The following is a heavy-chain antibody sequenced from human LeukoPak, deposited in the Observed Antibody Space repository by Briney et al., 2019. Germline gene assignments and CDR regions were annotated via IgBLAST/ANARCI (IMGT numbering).Heavy chain of an antibody. J-gene: IGHJ4*02. CDR1: GFTFSTYG. V-gene: IGHV3-23*01. CDR3: AKPTTKYYYDSGDYYDPFDS. CDR2: ISGSGIKK. Sequence: EPGGSLRLSCAASGFTFSTYGMSWVRQAPGKGLEWVSRISGSGIKKYYADSVRGRFTISRDTSQYMLYLQMNNLRVEDTAIYYCAKPTTKYYYDSGDYYDPFDSWGQGTLVIVSS. D-gene: IGHD3-22*01.